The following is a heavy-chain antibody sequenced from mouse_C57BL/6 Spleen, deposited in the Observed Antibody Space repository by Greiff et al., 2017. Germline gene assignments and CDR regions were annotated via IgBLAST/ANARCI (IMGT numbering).Heavy chain of an antibody. D-gene: IGHD4-1*01. CDR3: TRTGTDY. V-gene: IGHV14-4*01. CDR2: IDPENGDT. J-gene: IGHJ2*01. Sequence: EVKLMESGAELVRPGASVKLSCTASGFNIKDDYMHWVKQRPEQGLEWIGWIDPENGDTEYASKFQGKATITADTSSNTAYLQLSSLTSEDTAVYYCTRTGTDYWGQGTTLTVSS. CDR1: GFNIKDDY.